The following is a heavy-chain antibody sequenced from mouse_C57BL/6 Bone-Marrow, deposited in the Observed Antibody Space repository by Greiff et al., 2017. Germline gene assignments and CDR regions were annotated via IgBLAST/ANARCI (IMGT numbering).Heavy chain of an antibody. CDR3: ARHEDRLNSNSAWFAY. J-gene: IGHJ3*01. V-gene: IGHV1-9*01. CDR1: GYTFTGYW. D-gene: IGHD2-5*01. Sequence: VQLQESGAELMKPGASVKLSCKATGYTFTGYWIEWVKQRPGHGLEWIGEILPGSGSTNYNEKFKGKATFTADTSSNTVYMELSRLTSENSAVYFCARHEDRLNSNSAWFAYWGQGTLVTVSA. CDR2: ILPGSGST.